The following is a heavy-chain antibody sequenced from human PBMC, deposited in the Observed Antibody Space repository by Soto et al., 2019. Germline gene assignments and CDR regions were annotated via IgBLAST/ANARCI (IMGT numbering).Heavy chain of an antibody. V-gene: IGHV1-18*01. J-gene: IGHJ4*02. CDR2: ISAYNGNT. D-gene: IGHD6-13*01. CDR1: GYTFTSYG. CDR3: ARDTAAAGIFDY. Sequence: QVKLVQSGAEVKKPGASVKVSCKASGYTFTSYGISWVRQAPGQGLEWMGWISAYNGNTNYAQKLQGRVTMTTDTAPSTAYLELRSLRCDDTAVYYCARDTAAAGIFDYWGQGTLVTVSS.